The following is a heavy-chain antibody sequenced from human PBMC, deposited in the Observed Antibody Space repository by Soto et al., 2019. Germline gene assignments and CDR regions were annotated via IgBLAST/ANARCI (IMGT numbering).Heavy chain of an antibody. CDR3: ARERITMIVVEGAFDL. D-gene: IGHD3-22*01. Sequence: GGSLRLSCAASGFTFSSYAMHWVRQAPGKGLEWVAVISYDGRNKYYADSVKGRFTISRDNSKSTLYLQLNSLRAEDTAVYYCARERITMIVVEGAFDLWGQGTMVTVSS. J-gene: IGHJ3*01. CDR1: GFTFSSYA. V-gene: IGHV3-30*04. CDR2: ISYDGRNK.